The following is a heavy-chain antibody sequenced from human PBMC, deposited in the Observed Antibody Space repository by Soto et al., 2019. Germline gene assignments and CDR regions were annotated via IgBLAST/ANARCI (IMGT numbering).Heavy chain of an antibody. CDR3: ARDDGAYFGFDY. CDR1: GFSLSTSKVA. J-gene: IGHJ4*02. D-gene: IGHD3-16*01. Sequence: SGPTLVNPTQTLTLTCTFSGFSLSTSKVAVGWIRQPPGKALEWLALIYWDDDKRYRPSLKSRLTITKDTSKNQVVLTVTNMDPVDTATYFCARDDGAYFGFDYWGQGTLVTVSS. V-gene: IGHV2-5*02. CDR2: IYWDDDK.